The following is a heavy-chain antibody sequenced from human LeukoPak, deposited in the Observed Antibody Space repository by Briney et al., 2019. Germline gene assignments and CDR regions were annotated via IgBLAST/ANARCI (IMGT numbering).Heavy chain of an antibody. CDR3: ARGGFDP. D-gene: IGHD3-16*01. Sequence: PGGSLRLSCAASGFTFSSYAMHWVRQAPGKGLEWVSVIYSGGDTFYADSVKGRFTISRDNSKNTLYLQMNSLRAEDTAVYYCARGGFDPWGQGTLVTVSS. V-gene: IGHV3-NL1*01. J-gene: IGHJ5*02. CDR1: GFTFSSYA. CDR2: IYSGGDT.